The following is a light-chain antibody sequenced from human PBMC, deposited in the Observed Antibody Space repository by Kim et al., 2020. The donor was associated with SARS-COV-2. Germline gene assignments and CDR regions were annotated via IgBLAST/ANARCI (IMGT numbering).Light chain of an antibody. Sequence: EIGMTQSPATLSVSPGESATLTCRASQSVSSYLAWYQQKPGQAPGLLIYVASTRATGIPARFSGSGSGTEFTLTISSLQSEDFAVYYCQQYNNWPLTFGGGTRLEIK. V-gene: IGKV3D-15*01. J-gene: IGKJ4*01. CDR2: VAS. CDR3: QQYNNWPLT. CDR1: QSVSSY.